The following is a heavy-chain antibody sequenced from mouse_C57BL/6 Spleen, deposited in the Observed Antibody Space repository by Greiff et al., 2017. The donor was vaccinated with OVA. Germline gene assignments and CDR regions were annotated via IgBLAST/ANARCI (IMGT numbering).Heavy chain of an antibody. Sequence: VQLQQSGPELVKPGASVKISCKASGYTFTDYYINWVKQRPGQGLEWIGWIFPGSGSTYYNEKFKGKATLTVDKSCSTVYMLLSSLTSEDAAVYVCATGYWYFDVWGTGTTVTVSS. V-gene: IGHV1-75*01. D-gene: IGHD4-1*01. CDR1: GYTFTDYY. J-gene: IGHJ1*03. CDR2: IFPGSGST. CDR3: ATGYWYFDV.